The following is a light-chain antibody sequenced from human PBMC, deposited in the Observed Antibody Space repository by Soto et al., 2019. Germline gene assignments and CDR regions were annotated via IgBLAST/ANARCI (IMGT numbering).Light chain of an antibody. Sequence: NFMLTQPHSVSDSPGKTVTISCTGSGGSIASNYVQWYQQRPGSVPTIVIFEDNQRPSGVPDRFSGSIDTSSNSASLTISGLKTEDEADYYCQSYDSDSQGVFGGGTKLTVL. CDR1: GGSIASNY. CDR3: QSYDSDSQGV. V-gene: IGLV6-57*02. CDR2: EDN. J-gene: IGLJ3*02.